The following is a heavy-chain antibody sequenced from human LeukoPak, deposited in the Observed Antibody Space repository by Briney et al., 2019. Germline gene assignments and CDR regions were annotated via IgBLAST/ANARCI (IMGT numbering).Heavy chain of an antibody. D-gene: IGHD3-10*01. J-gene: IGHJ6*03. CDR3: ARATGSGDSPGYYYYYMDV. V-gene: IGHV4-59*01. CDR2: IYYSGST. CDR1: GGSISSYY. Sequence: KPSETLSLTCTVSGGSISSYYGSWLRHPPGKGLEWIGYIYYSGSTNYNPSLKSRVTISVDTSKNQFSLKLSSVTAADTAVYYCARATGSGDSPGYYYYYMDVWGKGTTVTVSS.